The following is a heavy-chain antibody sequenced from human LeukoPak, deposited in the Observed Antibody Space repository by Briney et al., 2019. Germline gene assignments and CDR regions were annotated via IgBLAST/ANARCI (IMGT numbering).Heavy chain of an antibody. V-gene: IGHV4-39*07. Sequence: SETLSLTCTVSGGSISTSNYYWGWVRQPPGKGLEWIGNIFYSGSTYYSPSLKSRVTISLDTSRNQFSLKLSSVTAADTAVYYCARVVGANRDYYYYQMDVWGKGTTVTVSS. D-gene: IGHD1-26*01. CDR1: GGSISTSNYY. J-gene: IGHJ6*03. CDR2: IFYSGST. CDR3: ARVVGANRDYYYYQMDV.